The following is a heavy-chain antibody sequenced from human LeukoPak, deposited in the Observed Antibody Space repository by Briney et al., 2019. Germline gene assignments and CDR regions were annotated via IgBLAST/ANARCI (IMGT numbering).Heavy chain of an antibody. J-gene: IGHJ4*02. CDR1: GDSISGISYY. CDR3: ARQGVVGATGFDF. V-gene: IGHV4-39*01. D-gene: IGHD1-26*01. CDR2: IYYSGST. Sequence: PSETLSLTCSVSGDSISGISYYWGWIRQPPGKGLEWIGNIYYSGSTYNNPSLESRVIISVDTSKNQFSLKLTSVTAADTADYCCARQGVVGATGFDFWGQGILVTVSS.